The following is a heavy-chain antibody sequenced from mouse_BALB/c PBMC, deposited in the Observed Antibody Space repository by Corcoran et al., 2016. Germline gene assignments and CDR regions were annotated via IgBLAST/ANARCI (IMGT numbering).Heavy chain of an antibody. J-gene: IGHJ3*01. Sequence: EVQLQQSGAELVRPGALVKLSCTASGFNINDYYMHWVKPRPEQGLEWIGWIAPENGNTIYDPKFQGKASITADTASNTAYLQLSSLTSEDTAVYYCARGRGRFAYWGQGTLVTVSA. CDR1: GFNINDYY. CDR2: IAPENGNT. CDR3: ARGRGRFAY. V-gene: IGHV14-1*02.